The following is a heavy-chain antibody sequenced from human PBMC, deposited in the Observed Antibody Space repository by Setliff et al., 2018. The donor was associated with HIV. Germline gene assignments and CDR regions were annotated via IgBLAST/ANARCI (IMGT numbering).Heavy chain of an antibody. Sequence: SETLSLTCTVSGDSISSNNYYWAWIRQSPGKGLEWIGYIYYSGSTYYNPSLKSRVTIPVDTSKNQFSLKVNSVTATDTGVYFCARSVDFGGSWIQDYYYMDVWGKGTTVTVSS. D-gene: IGHD6-13*01. CDR2: IYYSGST. V-gene: IGHV4-39*01. CDR3: ARSVDFGGSWIQDYYYMDV. CDR1: GDSISSNNYY. J-gene: IGHJ6*03.